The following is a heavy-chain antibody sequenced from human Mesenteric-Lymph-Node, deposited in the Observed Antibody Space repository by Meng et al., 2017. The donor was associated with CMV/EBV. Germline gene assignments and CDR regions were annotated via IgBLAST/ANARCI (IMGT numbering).Heavy chain of an antibody. D-gene: IGHD6-13*01. Sequence: GESLKISCAASGFSFGDYTMHWVRQTPGKGLEWVAVTSYDGSYNYYAGSVKGRFTISRDNSKNSLYLQIYSLRSEDTAVYYCARANSGSWHYFDYWGQGTLVTV. J-gene: IGHJ4*02. V-gene: IGHV3-30*04. CDR3: ARANSGSWHYFDY. CDR1: GFSFGDYT. CDR2: TSYDGSYN.